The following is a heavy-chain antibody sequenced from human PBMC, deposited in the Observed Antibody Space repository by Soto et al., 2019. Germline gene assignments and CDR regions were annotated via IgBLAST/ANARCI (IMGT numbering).Heavy chain of an antibody. D-gene: IGHD2-2*01. CDR1: GFTFSSYA. Sequence: PGGSLRLSCAASGFTFSSYAMSWVRQAPGKGLEWVSAISGSGGSTYYADSVKGRFTISRDNSKNTLYLQMNSLRAEDTAVYYCAQDLGYCSSTSGYGGAFDISGQGTMVT. J-gene: IGHJ3*02. V-gene: IGHV3-23*01. CDR3: AQDLGYCSSTSGYGGAFDI. CDR2: ISGSGGST.